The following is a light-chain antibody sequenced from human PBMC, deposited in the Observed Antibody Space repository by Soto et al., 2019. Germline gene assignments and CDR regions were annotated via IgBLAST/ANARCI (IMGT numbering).Light chain of an antibody. CDR2: GAS. J-gene: IGKJ1*01. CDR3: QQSGSSPWT. Sequence: EIVLTQSPGTLSLSPGERVTLSCRASQSVSSNSLAWYQHKPGQAPRLLIYGASSRASGIPDRFSGGGSGTDFSLTISRLEPEDFAVYYCQQSGSSPWTFGQGTKMEVK. V-gene: IGKV3-20*01. CDR1: QSVSSNS.